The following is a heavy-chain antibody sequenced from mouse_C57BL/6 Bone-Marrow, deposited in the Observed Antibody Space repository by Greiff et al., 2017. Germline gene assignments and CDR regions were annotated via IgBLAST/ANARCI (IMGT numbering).Heavy chain of an antibody. Sequence: DVLLVESGGGLVQPRGSLKLSCAASGFSFNTYDMNWVRQAPGKGLEWVARIRSKSNNYATYYAASVKDRFTISRDDSESMLYLQMNHLKTKDTAMYDGVGKNYGSSHPFDGYFDVWGTGTTVTVSS. CDR2: IRSKSNNYAT. CDR3: VGKNYGSSHPFDGYFDV. J-gene: IGHJ1*03. D-gene: IGHD1-1*01. CDR1: GFSFNTYD. V-gene: IGHV10-1*01.